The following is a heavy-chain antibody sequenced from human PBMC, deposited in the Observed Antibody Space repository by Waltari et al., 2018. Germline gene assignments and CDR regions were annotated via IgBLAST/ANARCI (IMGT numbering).Heavy chain of an antibody. CDR3: ARGGIAAAADFDY. D-gene: IGHD6-13*01. CDR1: GISFTNYA. J-gene: IGHJ4*02. Sequence: QVQLVESGGGVVQPGRSLRLSCAASGISFTNYAMHWVRKAPGKGLEWVSIISSHVSNRYYADSVKCRFTISRDSSNNTLFLQMNSLRGEDTAVYYCARGGIAAAADFDYWGQGTLVTVSS. CDR2: ISSHVSNR. V-gene: IGHV3-30*03.